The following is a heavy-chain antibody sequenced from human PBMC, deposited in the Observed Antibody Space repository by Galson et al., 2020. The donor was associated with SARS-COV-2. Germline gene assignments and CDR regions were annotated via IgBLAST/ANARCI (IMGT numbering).Heavy chain of an antibody. V-gene: IGHV3-66*02. J-gene: IGHJ4*02. CDR2: IYTGGNT. CDR1: GFTVSSNH. D-gene: IGHD4-17*01. CDR3: ARSMSLRLLPYFES. Sequence: GGSLRLSCVASGFTVSSNHMSWVRQAPGKGLEWVSVIYTGGNTYYAGSVKGRFTISRDNSKNTLYLQMNSLRAEDTAVYYCARSMSLRLLPYFESWGQGTVVTVSS.